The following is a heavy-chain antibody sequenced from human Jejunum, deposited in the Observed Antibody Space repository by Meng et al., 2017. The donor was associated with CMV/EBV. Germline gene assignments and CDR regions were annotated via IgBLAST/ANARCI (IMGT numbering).Heavy chain of an antibody. J-gene: IGHJ6*02. CDR3: ARDAIAVADTIGMDV. Sequence: YTFTSDGIRCVRQAPGQGLEWMGLISGYNGNTNYAQKLQGRVTMATDTSTSIAYMELRSLRSDDTDVYYCARDAIAVADTIGMDVWGQGTTVTVSS. CDR2: ISGYNGNT. D-gene: IGHD6-19*01. V-gene: IGHV1-18*01. CDR1: YTFTSDG.